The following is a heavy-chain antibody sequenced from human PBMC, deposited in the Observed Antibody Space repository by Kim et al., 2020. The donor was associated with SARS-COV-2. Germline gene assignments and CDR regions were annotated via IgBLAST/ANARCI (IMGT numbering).Heavy chain of an antibody. D-gene: IGHD1-1*01. CDR2: MGYST. V-gene: IGHV3-23*01. Sequence: GGSLRLSCAASGFTFGTYAMSWVRQAPGKGLDWVSVMGYSTYYADSVKGRFTISRHNSNNMVYLQMNSLRVEDTAVYYCARAPRPTKLVPYYFDSWGQGTLVTVSS. J-gene: IGHJ4*02. CDR3: ARAPRPTKLVPYYFDS. CDR1: GFTFGTYA.